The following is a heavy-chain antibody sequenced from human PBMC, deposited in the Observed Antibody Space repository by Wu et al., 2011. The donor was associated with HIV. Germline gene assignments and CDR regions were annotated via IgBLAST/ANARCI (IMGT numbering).Heavy chain of an antibody. D-gene: IGHD4-11*01. CDR3: ARGREYYSNYAGYYYYYMDV. J-gene: IGHJ6*03. Sequence: QVQLQESGPGLVKPSETLSLTCTVSGGSISNFYWSWIRQPAGKGLEWIGRIYPRGSINYNPSLKSRVTMSVDTSKNHFSLKLRSVTAADTAVYYCARGREYYSNYAGYYYYYMDVWGKGTTVTVSS. CDR1: GGSISNFY. CDR2: IYPRGSI. V-gene: IGHV4-4*07.